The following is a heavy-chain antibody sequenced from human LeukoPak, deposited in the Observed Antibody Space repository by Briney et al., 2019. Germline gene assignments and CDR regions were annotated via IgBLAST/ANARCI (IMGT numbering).Heavy chain of an antibody. CDR3: AKVRYYYASGTSQHFDD. J-gene: IGHJ4*02. Sequence: GGCLRLSWAASGFTFDDYAIDWVRHAPGRGLGWESGIRWNSGSITYADSVKGRFTISRENAKNSLYLQMHSLRAEDTALYYCAKVRYYYASGTSQHFDDWGEATLVTVSS. D-gene: IGHD3-10*01. V-gene: IGHV3-9*01. CDR2: IRWNSGSI. CDR1: GFTFDDYA.